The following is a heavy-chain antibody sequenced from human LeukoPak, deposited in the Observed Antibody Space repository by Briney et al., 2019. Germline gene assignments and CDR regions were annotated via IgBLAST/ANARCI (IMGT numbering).Heavy chain of an antibody. D-gene: IGHD3-3*01. V-gene: IGHV4-59*08. CDR2: IYYSGST. CDR1: GGSISSYY. CDR3: ARHAPANYDFWSGSTNYYYYGMDV. J-gene: IGHJ6*02. Sequence: SETLSLTCTVSGGSISSYYWSWIRQPPGKGLEWIGYIYYSGSTNYNPSLKSRVTISVDTSKNQFSLKLSYVTAADTAVYYCARHAPANYDFWSGSTNYYYYGMDVWGQGTTVTVSS.